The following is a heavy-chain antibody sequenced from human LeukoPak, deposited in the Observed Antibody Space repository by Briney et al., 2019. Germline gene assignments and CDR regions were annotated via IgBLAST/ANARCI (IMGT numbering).Heavy chain of an antibody. D-gene: IGHD3-22*01. CDR3: AHRKNYYDSSVFDN. V-gene: IGHV2-5*02. J-gene: IGHJ4*02. CDR2: IYWDDDR. Sequence: ESGPTVANPTQTLTLTCTFSGFSLNTRGVGVGWIRRPPGRALEWLALIYWDDDRRYSPSLKSRLTITKDTSKNQVVLTMTNMDPVDTATYFCAHRKNYYDSSVFDNWGQGTLVTVSS. CDR1: GFSLNTRGVG.